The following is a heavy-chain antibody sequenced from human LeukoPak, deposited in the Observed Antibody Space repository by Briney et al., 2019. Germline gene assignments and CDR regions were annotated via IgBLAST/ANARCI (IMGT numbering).Heavy chain of an antibody. J-gene: IGHJ4*02. CDR1: GFIFSVYY. CDR3: ARREGGFYSWGIAY. CDR2: ITSSGSTI. Sequence: PGGSLRLSCAASGFIFSVYYMSWIRQAPGKGLEWLSYITSSGSTIYYADSVKGRFTISRDNAKNSLYLQMNSLRAEDTAVYYCARREGGFYSWGIAYWGQGTLVTVSS. D-gene: IGHD1-26*01. V-gene: IGHV3-11*04.